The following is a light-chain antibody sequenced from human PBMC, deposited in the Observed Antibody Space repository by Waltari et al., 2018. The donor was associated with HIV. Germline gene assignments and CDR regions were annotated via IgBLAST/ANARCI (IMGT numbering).Light chain of an antibody. CDR1: NSYIA. CDR2: DTT. V-gene: IGLV1-51*01. Sequence: QPVLAQPPSVSVAPGEKVTISCSGSNSYIAWYQQLPGTAPKLVIFDTTKRPSGIPDRFSGSKSATSATLDITGLQTGDEGDYYCGSWDISLNVVVFGGGTK. CDR3: GSWDISLNVVV. J-gene: IGLJ2*01.